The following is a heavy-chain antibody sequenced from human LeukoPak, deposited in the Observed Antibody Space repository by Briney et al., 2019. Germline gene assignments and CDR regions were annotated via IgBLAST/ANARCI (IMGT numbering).Heavy chain of an antibody. Sequence: SETLSLTCTVSGGSISSYYWSWIRQPPGKGLEWIGYIYYSGSTNYNPSLKSRVTISVDTSKNPFSLKLSSVTAADTAVYYCAREGDSLFDYWGQGTLVTVSS. CDR1: GGSISSYY. V-gene: IGHV4-59*01. CDR2: IYYSGST. J-gene: IGHJ4*02. D-gene: IGHD1-26*01. CDR3: AREGDSLFDY.